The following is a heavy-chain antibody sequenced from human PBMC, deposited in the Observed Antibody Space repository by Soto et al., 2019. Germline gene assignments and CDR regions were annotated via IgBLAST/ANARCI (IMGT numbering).Heavy chain of an antibody. J-gene: IGHJ6*03. D-gene: IGHD2-2*01. V-gene: IGHV3-74*01. Sequence: PGGSLRLSCAASGFTFSSYWMHWVRQAPGKGLVWVSRLNSDGSSTSYADSVKGRFTISRDNAKNTLYLQMNSLRAEDTAVYYCARVPLPLEYCSSTSCYFMDVWGKGTTVTVSS. CDR3: ARVPLPLEYCSSTSCYFMDV. CDR2: LNSDGSST. CDR1: GFTFSSYW.